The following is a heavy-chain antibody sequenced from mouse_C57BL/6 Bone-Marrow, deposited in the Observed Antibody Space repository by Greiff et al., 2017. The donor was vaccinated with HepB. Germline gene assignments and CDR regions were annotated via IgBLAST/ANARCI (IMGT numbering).Heavy chain of an antibody. V-gene: IGHV1-19*01. CDR3: ASLGYSKGWYFDV. Sequence: EVQLQQSGPVLVKPGASVKMSCKASGYTFTDYYMNWVKQSHGKSLEWIGVINPYNGGTSYNQKFKGKATLTVDKSSSTAYMELNSLTSEDSAVYYCASLGYSKGWYFDVWGTGTTVTVSS. J-gene: IGHJ1*03. CDR1: GYTFTDYY. D-gene: IGHD2-5*01. CDR2: INPYNGGT.